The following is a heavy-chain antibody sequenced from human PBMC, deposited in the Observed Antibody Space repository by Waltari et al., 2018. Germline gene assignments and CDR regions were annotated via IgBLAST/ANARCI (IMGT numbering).Heavy chain of an antibody. CDR2: IYYSGST. CDR1: GGSIRSSSYY. Sequence: QLQLQESGPGLVKPSETLSLTCTVSGGSIRSSSYYWGWIRQPPGKGLEWIGSIYYSGSTYYNPSLKSRVTISVDTSKNQFSLKLSSVTAADTAVYYCARHLEYSSGWYIDYWGQGTLVTVSS. CDR3: ARHLEYSSGWYIDY. D-gene: IGHD6-19*01. J-gene: IGHJ4*02. V-gene: IGHV4-39*01.